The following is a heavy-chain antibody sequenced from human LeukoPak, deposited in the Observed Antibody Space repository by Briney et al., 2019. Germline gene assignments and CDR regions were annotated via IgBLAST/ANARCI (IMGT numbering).Heavy chain of an antibody. CDR2: IDPSDSYT. V-gene: IGHV5-10-1*01. Sequence: GESLKISCKGSGYSFTSYWIGWVRQMPGKGLGWMGRIDPSDSYTNYSPSFQGHVTISADKSISIAYLQWSSLRASDTAMYYCARTLTTDIDYWGQGTLVTVSS. J-gene: IGHJ4*02. CDR3: ARTLTTDIDY. CDR1: GYSFTSYW. D-gene: IGHD4-11*01.